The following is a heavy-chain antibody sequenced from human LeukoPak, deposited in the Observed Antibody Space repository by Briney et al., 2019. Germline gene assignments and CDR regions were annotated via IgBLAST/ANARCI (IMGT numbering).Heavy chain of an antibody. CDR1: GFTVSSNY. CDR2: IYSGGST. D-gene: IGHD3-10*01. Sequence: GGSLRLSCAASGFTVSSNYMSWVRQAPGKGLEWVSIIYSGGSTYYADSVKGRFIVSRDSSENTLYLQMNSLRVEDTAVYFCARDYRYMDVWGKGTTVTASS. CDR3: ARDYRYMDV. J-gene: IGHJ6*03. V-gene: IGHV3-66*02.